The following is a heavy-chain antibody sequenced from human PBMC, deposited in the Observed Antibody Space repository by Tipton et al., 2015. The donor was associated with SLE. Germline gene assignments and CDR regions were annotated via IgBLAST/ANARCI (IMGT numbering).Heavy chain of an antibody. V-gene: IGHV4-38-2*01. CDR2: IYYTGST. CDR3: VRQRLWSDY. Sequence: LRLSCAVSGFSISIGYYWGWIRQPPGKGLEWIGDIYYTGSTYYNPSLRSRVTISIDTSKSHFSLKLTSVTATDTAVYYCVRQRLWSDYWGQGNLVTVSS. D-gene: IGHD2-21*01. CDR1: GFSISIGYY. J-gene: IGHJ4*02.